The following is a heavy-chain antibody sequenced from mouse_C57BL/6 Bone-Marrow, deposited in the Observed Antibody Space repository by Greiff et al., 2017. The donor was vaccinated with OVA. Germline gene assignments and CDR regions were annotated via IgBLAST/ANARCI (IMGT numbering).Heavy chain of an antibody. CDR1: GYTFTSYW. D-gene: IGHD1-1*01. CDR2: INPSNGGT. CDR3: AREGGLITTVDPYYFDY. J-gene: IGHJ2*01. V-gene: IGHV1-53*01. Sequence: QVHVKQSGTELVKPGASVKLSCKASGYTFTSYWMHWVKQRPGQGLEWIGNINPSNGGTNYNEKFKSKATLTVDKSSSTAYMQLSSLTSEDSAVYYCAREGGLITTVDPYYFDYWGQGTTLTVSS.